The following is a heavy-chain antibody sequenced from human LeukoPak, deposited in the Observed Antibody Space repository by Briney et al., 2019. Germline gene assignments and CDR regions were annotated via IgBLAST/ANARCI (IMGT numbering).Heavy chain of an antibody. CDR3: ARGRSLYNWNSGSFDP. D-gene: IGHD1-7*01. CDR2: MNPNSGNT. J-gene: IGHJ5*02. V-gene: IGHV1-8*03. Sequence: ASVKVSCKASGYTFTSYDINWVRQATGQGLEWMGWMNPNSGNTGYAQKFQGRVTITRNTSISTAYMELSSLRSEDTAVYYCARGRSLYNWNSGSFDPWGQGTLVTVSS. CDR1: GYTFTSYD.